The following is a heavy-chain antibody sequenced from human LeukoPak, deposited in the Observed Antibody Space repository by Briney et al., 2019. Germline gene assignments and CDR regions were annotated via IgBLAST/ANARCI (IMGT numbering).Heavy chain of an antibody. V-gene: IGHV4-59*11. D-gene: IGHD3-10*01. CDR3: ASDSISINAFDA. J-gene: IGHJ3*01. CDR2: IYDTGNT. CDR1: GDSMNGLS. Sequence: PSETLSLTCTVSGDSMNGLSWSWIRQSPGKGLEWIAYIYDTGNTNTSPSLKSRVTLSVDTSKKQFSLMLTSVTAADTAVYYCASDSISINAFDAWGQGTMVTVSS.